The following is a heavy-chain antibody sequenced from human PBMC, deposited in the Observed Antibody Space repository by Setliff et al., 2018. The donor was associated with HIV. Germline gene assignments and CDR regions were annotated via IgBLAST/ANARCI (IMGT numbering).Heavy chain of an antibody. V-gene: IGHV3-23*01. D-gene: IGHD3-22*01. CDR2: ISISGGAT. CDR3: AVHYYDSSGYDY. CDR1: GFTFSSYA. J-gene: IGHJ4*02. Sequence: LRLSCAASGFTFSSYAMTWVRQPPGKGLEWVSAISISGGATTYADSVKGRFTISRDNSKNTLYLQMNSLRAEDTAVYYCAVHYYDSSGYDYWGQGTLVTVSS.